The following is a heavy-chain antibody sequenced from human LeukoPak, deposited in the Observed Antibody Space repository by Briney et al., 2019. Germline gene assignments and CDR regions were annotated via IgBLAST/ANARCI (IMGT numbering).Heavy chain of an antibody. V-gene: IGHV3-30-3*01. D-gene: IGHD3-3*01. Sequence: GGSLRLSCAASGFTFSSYAMHWVRQAPGKGLEWVAVISYDGSNKYYADSVKGRFTISRDNSKNTLYLQMNSLRAEDTAVYYCASSESDFWSLYYGMDVWGQGTTVTVSS. CDR3: ASSESDFWSLYYGMDV. CDR2: ISYDGSNK. CDR1: GFTFSSYA. J-gene: IGHJ6*02.